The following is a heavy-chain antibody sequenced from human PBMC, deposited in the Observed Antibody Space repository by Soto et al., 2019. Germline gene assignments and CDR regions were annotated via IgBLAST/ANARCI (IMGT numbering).Heavy chain of an antibody. D-gene: IGHD3-22*01. Sequence: ASVKVSCKASGYTFTGYYMHWVRQAPGQGLEWMGWINPNSGGTNYAQKFQGWVTMTRDTSISTAYMELSRLRSDDTAVYYCARDIVPNYYDSSGYQNWFDPWGQGTLVTVSS. CDR3: ARDIVPNYYDSSGYQNWFDP. V-gene: IGHV1-2*04. CDR1: GYTFTGYY. J-gene: IGHJ5*02. CDR2: INPNSGGT.